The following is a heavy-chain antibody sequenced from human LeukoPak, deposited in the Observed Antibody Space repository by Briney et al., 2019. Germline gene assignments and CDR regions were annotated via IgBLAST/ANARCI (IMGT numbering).Heavy chain of an antibody. CDR2: IYTSGST. D-gene: IGHD5-24*01. V-gene: IGHV4-4*07. Sequence: SETLSLTCTVSGGSISSYYLSWIRQPAGKGLEWIGRIYTSGSTNYNPSLKRRVTMSVDTSKNQFLLKLSSVTAADTAVYYCARQGVGYNLFDYWGQGTLVTVSS. CDR1: GGSISSYY. J-gene: IGHJ4*02. CDR3: ARQGVGYNLFDY.